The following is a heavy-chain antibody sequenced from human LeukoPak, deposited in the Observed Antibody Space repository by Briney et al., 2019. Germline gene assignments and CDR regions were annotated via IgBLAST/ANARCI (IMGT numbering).Heavy chain of an antibody. V-gene: IGHV4-30-2*02. CDR1: GGSISSVGNS. Sequence: SDNLSLTCTVSGGSISSVGNSWSWLRQPPGKGLEWIRYIYHSGSTYYNPSLKSRVTISVDRSKNQFSLKLSSVTAADTAVYYCARWRGKSGGYDYWGQGTLVTVSS. J-gene: IGHJ4*02. D-gene: IGHD2-15*01. CDR3: ARWRGKSGGYDY. CDR2: IYHSGST.